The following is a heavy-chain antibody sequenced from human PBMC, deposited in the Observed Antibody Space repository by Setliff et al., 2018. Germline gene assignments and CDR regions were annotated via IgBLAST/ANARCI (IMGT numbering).Heavy chain of an antibody. CDR1: GDSISSGSYY. CDR2: FHTGGST. J-gene: IGHJ5*02. V-gene: IGHV4-61*09. Sequence: LSLTCTGSGDSISSGSYYWTWIRQPAGKGLEWIGHFHTGGSTNYNRSLRSRVSISVDTSKNQFSLKLSSVTAADTATYYCARAGPTVTFFRVLVISWWDPWGQGSLVTVSS. D-gene: IGHD3-3*01. CDR3: ARAGPTVTFFRVLVISWWDP.